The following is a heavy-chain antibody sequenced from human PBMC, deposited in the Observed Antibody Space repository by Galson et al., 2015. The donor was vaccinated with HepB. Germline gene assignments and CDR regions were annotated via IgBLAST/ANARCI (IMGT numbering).Heavy chain of an antibody. J-gene: IGHJ4*02. D-gene: IGHD1-1*01. V-gene: IGHV4-39*01. Sequence: SETLSLTCTVSGGSISSINYYWGWIRQPPGKGLEWIGSISYSGSTYYNPSLKSRVTISVDTSKNQFSLNLNSLIAADTAVYYCARRYPHSNNWDFDYWGQGTLVTVSS. CDR3: ARRYPHSNNWDFDY. CDR1: GGSISSINYY. CDR2: ISYSGST.